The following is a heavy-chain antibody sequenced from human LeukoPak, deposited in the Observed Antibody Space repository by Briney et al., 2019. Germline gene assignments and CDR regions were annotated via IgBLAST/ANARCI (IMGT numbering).Heavy chain of an antibody. CDR2: INSDGSTT. J-gene: IGHJ4*02. D-gene: IGHD1-26*01. CDR1: GFTFSSYW. CDR3: ASELVVGY. Sequence: GGSLRLSCAASGFTFSSYWMYWVRQAPGKGLVFVSRINSDGSTTHYAGSVKGRFTISRDNAKNTLFLQMDSLRDEDTAVYYCASELVVGYWGQGTLVTVSS. V-gene: IGHV3-74*01.